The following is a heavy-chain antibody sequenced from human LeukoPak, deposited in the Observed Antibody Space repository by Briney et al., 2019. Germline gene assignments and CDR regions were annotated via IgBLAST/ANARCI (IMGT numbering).Heavy chain of an antibody. CDR2: ISSSSSTI. D-gene: IGHD3-10*01. Sequence: GGSLRLSCAVSGFTFSSYGMNWVRQAPEGGLEWVAYISSSSSTIHYADSVKGRFTILRDNAMNSLHLQMDSLGAEDTAVYSCARSRYYGSGSPDAFDGWGHGTMVTVSS. CDR1: GFTFSSYG. CDR3: ARSRYYGSGSPDAFDG. J-gene: IGHJ3*01. V-gene: IGHV3-48*01.